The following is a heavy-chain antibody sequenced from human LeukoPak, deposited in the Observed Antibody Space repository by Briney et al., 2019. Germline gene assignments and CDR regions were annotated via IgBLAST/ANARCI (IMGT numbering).Heavy chain of an antibody. D-gene: IGHD1-1*01. CDR3: ARDRRNWMGLDY. V-gene: IGHV4-59*01. J-gene: IGHJ4*02. CDR2: IYYSGST. Sequence: SETLSLTCTVSGGSISSYYWSWIRQPPGKGLEWIGYIYYSGSTNYNPSLKSRVTISVDTSKNQFSLKLSSVTAADTAVYYCARDRRNWMGLDYWGQGTLVTVSS. CDR1: GGSISSYY.